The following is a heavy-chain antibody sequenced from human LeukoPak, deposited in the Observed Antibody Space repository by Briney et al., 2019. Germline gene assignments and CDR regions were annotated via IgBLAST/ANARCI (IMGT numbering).Heavy chain of an antibody. CDR1: GGSISSSSYY. Sequence: SETLSLTCTVSGGSISSSSYYWGWIRQPPGKGLEWIGSIYYSGSTYYNPSFKSRVTISVDTSKNQFSLKLSSVTAADTAVYYCARGAPKGWYSSGWTKSTLDYWGQGTLVTVSS. CDR3: ARGAPKGWYSSGWTKSTLDY. J-gene: IGHJ4*02. CDR2: IYYSGST. D-gene: IGHD6-19*01. V-gene: IGHV4-39*07.